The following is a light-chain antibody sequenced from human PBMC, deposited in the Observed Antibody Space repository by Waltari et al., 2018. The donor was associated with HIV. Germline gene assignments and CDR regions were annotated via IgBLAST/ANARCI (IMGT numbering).Light chain of an antibody. CDR3: ATWDDSLSGVL. CDR2: GNH. J-gene: IGLJ2*01. V-gene: IGLV1-47*01. CDR1: SSNIGSHY. Sequence: SVLTQPPSASGTPGQRVTISCSGSSSNIGSHYVFWYQQLPGTAPNLLMHGNHQRPSGVPDRFSDSTSGTSASRAISGLRSEEEADYYCATWDDSLSGVLFGGGTKLTVL.